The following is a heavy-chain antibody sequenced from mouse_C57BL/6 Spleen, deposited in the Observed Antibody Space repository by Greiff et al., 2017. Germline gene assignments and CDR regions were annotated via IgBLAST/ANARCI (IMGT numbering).Heavy chain of an antibody. Sequence: DVQLVESGGDLVKPGGSLKLSCAASGFTFSSYGMSWVRQTPDKRLEWVATISSGGSYTYCPDSVKGRFTISRDNAKNTLYLQMSSLKSEDTAMYYCARHNSLFDDWGQGTTLTVSS. D-gene: IGHD6-5*01. CDR3: ARHNSLFDD. CDR1: GFTFSSYG. CDR2: ISSGGSYT. V-gene: IGHV5-6*01. J-gene: IGHJ2*01.